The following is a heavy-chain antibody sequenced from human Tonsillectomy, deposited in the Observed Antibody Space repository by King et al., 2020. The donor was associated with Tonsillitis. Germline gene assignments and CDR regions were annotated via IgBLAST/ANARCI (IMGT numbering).Heavy chain of an antibody. CDR1: GGSISNGRYY. V-gene: IGHV4-39*07. Sequence: QLQLQESGPGLVKPSETLSLICTVSGGSISNGRYYWGWIRQPPGKGLEWIGTIYYSGSTYYNPSHKSRVTVSVDTSKKQFSLNLSSVTAADTAVYYCARREQWLVWVYWGQGTLVTASS. CDR2: IYYSGST. CDR3: ARREQWLVWVY. J-gene: IGHJ4*02. D-gene: IGHD6-19*01.